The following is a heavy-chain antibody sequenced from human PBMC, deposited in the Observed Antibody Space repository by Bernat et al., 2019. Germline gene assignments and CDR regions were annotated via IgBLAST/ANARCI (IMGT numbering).Heavy chain of an antibody. CDR2: IYYSGST. Sequence: QLQLQESGPGLVKPSETLSLTCSVSGGSISSVNYYWVWIRQPPGKGLEWIGSIYYSGSTYYNPSLKSRVTISVDTSKNQFSLKLSSVTAADTAVYYCARASRPTGYSPYYYGMDVWGQGTTVTVSS. CDR1: GGSISSVNYY. CDR3: ARASRPTGYSPYYYGMDV. D-gene: IGHD3-9*01. J-gene: IGHJ6*02. V-gene: IGHV4-39*01.